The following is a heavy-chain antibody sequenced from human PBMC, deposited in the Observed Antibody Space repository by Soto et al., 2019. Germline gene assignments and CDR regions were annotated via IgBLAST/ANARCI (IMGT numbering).Heavy chain of an antibody. D-gene: IGHD3-22*01. CDR1: GFTCSNYV. Sequence: SEGSLRLSCAASGFTCSNYVMSWVRQAPGQGLEWVSAITGNGDTTYYADSVKGRFTISRDNSKNTLYLQVNSLRAEDTAMYYCAHRGPTSFYYDSSAFYYWGQGTLVTVSS. V-gene: IGHV3-23*01. CDR2: ITGNGDTT. J-gene: IGHJ4*02. CDR3: AHRGPTSFYYDSSAFYY.